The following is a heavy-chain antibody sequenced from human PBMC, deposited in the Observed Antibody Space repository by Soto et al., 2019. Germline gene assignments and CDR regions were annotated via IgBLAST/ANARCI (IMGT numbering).Heavy chain of an antibody. CDR2: IKYDGIEK. V-gene: IGHV3-7*01. D-gene: IGHD4-17*01. Sequence: EVQVVESGGGLVQPGGSLRLSCAASGFTFSNYWMSWVRQAPGKGLEWVANIKYDGIEKYYAESVKGRFTISRDNAKNSLYLQINSLRVEDTAVYYCAKGGTTFDSWGQGTQVTVSS. J-gene: IGHJ4*02. CDR3: AKGGTTFDS. CDR1: GFTFSNYW.